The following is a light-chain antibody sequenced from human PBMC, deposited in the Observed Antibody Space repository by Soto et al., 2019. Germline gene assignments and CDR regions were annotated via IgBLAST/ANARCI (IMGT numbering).Light chain of an antibody. J-gene: IGLJ1*01. CDR3: CSSGGSPTYV. CDR1: SSDVGGFEY. Sequence: QSALSQPASVSGSPGQSITISCTGTSSDVGGFEYVSWYQHQPGKAPKLIIYDVTKRPSGVSNRFSGSKSGNTASLTISGLKVEDEADYYCCSSGGSPTYVFGTGTKLTV. V-gene: IGLV2-23*02. CDR2: DVT.